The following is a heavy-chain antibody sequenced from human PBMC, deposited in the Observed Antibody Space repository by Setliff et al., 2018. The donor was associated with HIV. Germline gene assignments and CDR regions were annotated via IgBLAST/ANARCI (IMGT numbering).Heavy chain of an antibody. CDR1: GGSMSSGSYS. CDR3: ARARTIGVSAVFFDP. J-gene: IGHJ5*02. D-gene: IGHD3-3*01. CDR2: VYVAGTV. V-gene: IGHV4-61*09. Sequence: LSLTCSVSGGSMSSGSYSWTWLRQPAGKEPELIGHVYVAGTVIYNPSLASRLTISIVPSKNQFPLDLTSVTAADTGKYYCARARTIGVSAVFFDPWGQGIPVTVSS.